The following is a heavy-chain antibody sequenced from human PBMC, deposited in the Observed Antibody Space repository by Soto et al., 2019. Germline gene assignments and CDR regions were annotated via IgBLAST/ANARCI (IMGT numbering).Heavy chain of an antibody. CDR3: ARYYYDSSGYYYYSGMDV. D-gene: IGHD3-22*01. CDR1: GYTFTSYG. J-gene: IGHJ6*02. V-gene: IGHV1-18*01. CDR2: ISAYNGNT. Sequence: ASVKVSCKASGYTFTSYGISWVRQAPGQGLEWMGWISAYNGNTNYAQKLQGRVTMTTDTSTSTAYMELRSLRSDDTAVYYCARYYYDSSGYYYYSGMDVWGQGTTVTVYS.